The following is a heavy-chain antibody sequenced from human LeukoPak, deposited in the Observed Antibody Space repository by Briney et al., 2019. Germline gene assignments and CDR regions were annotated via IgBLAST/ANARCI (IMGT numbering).Heavy chain of an antibody. J-gene: IGHJ5*02. CDR3: ARHLRLWQNWFDP. V-gene: IGHV5-51*01. Sequence: GESLKISCKGSGFSFTNYWIGWVRQMPGKGPEWMGIIYPGDSDTRYSPSFQGQVTISADRSISTAYLQWSSLKASDTAMYYCARHLRLWQNWFDPWGQGTLVTVSS. CDR2: IYPGDSDT. CDR1: GFSFTNYW. D-gene: IGHD5-18*01.